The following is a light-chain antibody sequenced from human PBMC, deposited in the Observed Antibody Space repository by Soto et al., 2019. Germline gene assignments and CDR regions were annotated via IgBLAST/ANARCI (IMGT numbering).Light chain of an antibody. CDR3: QHYGGPRT. CDR2: DAF. V-gene: IGKV1-5*01. J-gene: IGKJ1*01. CDR1: HSITNR. Sequence: DIQMTHAPSTLSASVGDVVAITCRGGHSITNRLAWYQLKPGKAPKVLNYDAFNLASGPHPSFSGSGYGKESPTTISRLAPDDSATYCCQHYGGPRTFGQGTKVDI.